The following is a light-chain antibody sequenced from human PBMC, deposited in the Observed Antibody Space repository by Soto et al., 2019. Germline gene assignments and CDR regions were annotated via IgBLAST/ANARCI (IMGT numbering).Light chain of an antibody. CDR2: EAA. CDR3: QQYERYPLT. J-gene: IGKJ4*01. Sequence: DIQMTQSLSTLSASIGDRVTITCRASQNIYKWLAWYQQKPQKAPKLLIFEAAALETGVSPRFRGSGSGTEFTLTISSLQPDDFATYYCQQYERYPLTFGGGTKVE. V-gene: IGKV1-5*01. CDR1: QNIYKW.